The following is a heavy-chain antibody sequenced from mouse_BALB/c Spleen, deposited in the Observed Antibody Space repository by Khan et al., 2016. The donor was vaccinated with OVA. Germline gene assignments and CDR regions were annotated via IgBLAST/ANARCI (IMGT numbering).Heavy chain of an antibody. CDR3: ARTGYYYFDY. J-gene: IGHJ2*01. CDR1: GFTFSGFG. D-gene: IGHD2-3*01. V-gene: IGHV5-17*02. CDR2: ISSGSNTI. Sequence: EVELVESGGGLVQPGGSRKLSCAASGFTFSGFGMHWVRQAPEKGLEWVAFISSGSNTIYYADTVKGRFTISRDNPKKTLFLQMTSLRAEDTAMYFCARTGYYYFDYWGQGTTRTVSS.